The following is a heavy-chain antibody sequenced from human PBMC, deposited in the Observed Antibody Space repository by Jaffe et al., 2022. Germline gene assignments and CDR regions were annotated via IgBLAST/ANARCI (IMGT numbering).Heavy chain of an antibody. D-gene: IGHD3-10*01. CDR2: ISGSGDVT. J-gene: IGHJ6*03. CDR3: AKGTTMVQAVTHYMDT. CDR1: GFTFSSYA. Sequence: EVQLLGSGGGLVQPGGSLRVSCAASGFTFSSYAMCWVRQAPGKGLEWVSVISGSGDVTNYADSVKGRFTISRDNSENTLSLQMNSLRVEDTAVYYCAKGTTMVQAVTHYMDTWGKGTTVIVSS. V-gene: IGHV3-23*01.